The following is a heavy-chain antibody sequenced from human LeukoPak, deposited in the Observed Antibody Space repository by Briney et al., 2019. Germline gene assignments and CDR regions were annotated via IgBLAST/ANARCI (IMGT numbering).Heavy chain of an antibody. V-gene: IGHV3-7*01. J-gene: IGHJ4*02. CDR1: GFTFSSYW. CDR2: MKQDGSEK. Sequence: GGSLRLSCAASGFTFSSYWMSWVRQAPGKGLEWVANMKQDGSEKYYVDSVKGRFTISRDNAKNSLYLQMNSLRAEDTAVYYCASSTVTTFRYFDYWGQGTLVTVSS. CDR3: ASSTVTTFRYFDY. D-gene: IGHD4-17*01.